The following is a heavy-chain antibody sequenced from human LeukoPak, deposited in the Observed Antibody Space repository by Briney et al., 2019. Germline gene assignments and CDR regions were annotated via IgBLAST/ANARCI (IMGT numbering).Heavy chain of an antibody. CDR1: GGSISSSHW. V-gene: IGHV4-4*02. Sequence: SGTLSLTCAVSGGSISSSHWWSWVRQPPGKGLEWIGEIYHSGTTNYNPSLKSRVTISVDKSNNHFSLKLSSVTAADTAVYYCARVSGWNPLEAAHLDYWGQGTLVTVSS. J-gene: IGHJ4*02. CDR3: ARVSGWNPLEAAHLDY. CDR2: IYHSGTT. D-gene: IGHD6-19*01.